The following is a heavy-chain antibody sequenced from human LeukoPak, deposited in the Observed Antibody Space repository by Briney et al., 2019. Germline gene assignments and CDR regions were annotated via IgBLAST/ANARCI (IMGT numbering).Heavy chain of an antibody. V-gene: IGHV1-46*01. CDR1: GYTFTNYY. Sequence: ASVKVSCKASGYTFTNYYIHWVRQAPGQGLEWMGIINPSGGSTSCGQKFQGRVTMTRDMSTSTFYMELSSLRFEDTAVYYCARGPHRRTYDRDNWFDPWGQGTLVTVSS. D-gene: IGHD3-10*02. CDR3: ARGPHRRTYDRDNWFDP. CDR2: INPSGGST. J-gene: IGHJ5*02.